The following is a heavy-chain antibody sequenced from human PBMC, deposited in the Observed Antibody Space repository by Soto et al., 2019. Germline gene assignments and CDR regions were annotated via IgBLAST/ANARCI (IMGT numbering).Heavy chain of an antibody. CDR2: ISYDGSNK. J-gene: IGHJ4*02. CDR3: AKGLGHGDYAEYGIDY. V-gene: IGHV3-30*18. Sequence: GGSLRLSCAASGFTFSSYGMHWVRQAPGKGLEWVAVISYDGSNKYYADSVKGRFTISRDNSKNTLYLQMNSLRAEDTAVYYCAKGLGHGDYAEYGIDYWGQGTLVTVSS. D-gene: IGHD4-17*01. CDR1: GFTFSSYG.